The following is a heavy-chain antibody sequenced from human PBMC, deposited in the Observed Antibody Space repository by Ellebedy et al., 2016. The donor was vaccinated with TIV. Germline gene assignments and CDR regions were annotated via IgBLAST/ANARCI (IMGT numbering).Heavy chain of an antibody. CDR2: IYSGGST. CDR3: APRAIRAPN. CDR1: GVTVSNNY. Sequence: GGSLRLXXAASGVTVSNNYMTWVRQAPGKGLELVSLIYSGGSTYYADSVKGRFTISRDNSKNTVYLQMNSLRADDTAVYYCAPRAIRAPNWGQGTLVTVSS. J-gene: IGHJ4*02. V-gene: IGHV3-53*01. D-gene: IGHD1-26*01.